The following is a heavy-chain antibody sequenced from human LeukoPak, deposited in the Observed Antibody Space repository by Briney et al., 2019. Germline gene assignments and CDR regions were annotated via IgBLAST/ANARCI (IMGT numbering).Heavy chain of an antibody. D-gene: IGHD2-15*01. J-gene: IGHJ4*02. CDR1: GFTLSSYA. CDR3: ARGAGFCSGGSCRRYYFDY. V-gene: IGHV3-64*01. CDR2: ISSKGGST. Sequence: GGSLRLSCAASGFTLSSYAMHWVRQAPGKGLEYVSAISSKGGSTYYANSVKGRFTISRDNSKNTLYLQMGSLRAEDMAVYYCARGAGFCSGGSCRRYYFDYWGQGTLVTVSS.